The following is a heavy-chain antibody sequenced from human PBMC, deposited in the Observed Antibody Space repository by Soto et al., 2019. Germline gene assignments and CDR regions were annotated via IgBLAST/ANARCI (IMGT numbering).Heavy chain of an antibody. V-gene: IGHV4-61*01. CDR1: GGSVSSGSYY. CDR2: IYYSGST. J-gene: IGHJ4*02. Sequence: QVQLQESGPGLVKPSETLSLTCTVSGGSVSSGSYYWSWIRQPPGKGLEWIGYIYYSGSTHYNPSLKGRVTISVDTTKNQFSLELSSVAAADTGVYYCARDLSGDIWGQGTLVTVSS. CDR3: ARDLSGDI. D-gene: IGHD7-27*01.